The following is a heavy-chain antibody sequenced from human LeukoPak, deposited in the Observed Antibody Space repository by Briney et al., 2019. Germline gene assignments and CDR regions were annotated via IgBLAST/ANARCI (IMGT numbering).Heavy chain of an antibody. Sequence: GESLKISCKGSGYSFTSYYIGWVRQMPGKGLEWMRIIYPGDSDTRYSPSFQGQVTISADKSINAAYLQWSSLKASDTAMYYCARVVGDNWFDPWGQGTLVTVSS. V-gene: IGHV5-51*01. CDR2: IYPGDSDT. CDR1: GYSFTSYY. J-gene: IGHJ5*02. D-gene: IGHD2-15*01. CDR3: ARVVGDNWFDP.